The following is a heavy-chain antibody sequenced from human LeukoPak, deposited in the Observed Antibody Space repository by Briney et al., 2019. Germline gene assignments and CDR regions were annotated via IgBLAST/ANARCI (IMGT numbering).Heavy chain of an antibody. Sequence: GGSLRLSCAASGFTFSSYSMNWVRQAPGKGLEWVSAISGSGGSTYYADSVKGRFTISSDNSKNTLYLQMNSLRAEDTAVYYCAKDAYDFWSGPLIDYWGQGTLVTVSS. D-gene: IGHD3-3*01. V-gene: IGHV3-23*01. CDR2: ISGSGGST. CDR1: GFTFSSYS. CDR3: AKDAYDFWSGPLIDY. J-gene: IGHJ4*02.